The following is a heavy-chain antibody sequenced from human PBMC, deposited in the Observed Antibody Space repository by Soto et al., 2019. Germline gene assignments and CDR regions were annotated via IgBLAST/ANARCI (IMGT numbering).Heavy chain of an antibody. V-gene: IGHV5-10-1*01. D-gene: IGHD3-9*01. CDR2: IDPSDSYT. CDR1: GYSFTSYW. J-gene: IGHJ6*02. Sequence: PGESLKISCKGSGYSFTSYWISWVRQMPGKGLEWMGRIDPSDSYTNYSPSFQGHVTISADKSISTAYLQWSSLKASDTAMYYCARRDYDILTGYHTPRITKERNYYYYGMDVWGQGTTVTVSS. CDR3: ARRDYDILTGYHTPRITKERNYYYYGMDV.